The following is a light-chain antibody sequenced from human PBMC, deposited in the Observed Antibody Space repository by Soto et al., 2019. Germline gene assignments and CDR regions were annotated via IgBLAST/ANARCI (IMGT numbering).Light chain of an antibody. CDR1: QSVSSSF. Sequence: EIVLTQSPGTLSLSPGERATLSCRASQSVSSSFLAWYQQKPGQAPRLLIYAASSRATGIPDRFSGSGSGTDFTLTISRLEPEDFAVYYCHQYSSSPYTFGQGTNLEIK. CDR3: HQYSSSPYT. CDR2: AAS. V-gene: IGKV3-20*01. J-gene: IGKJ2*01.